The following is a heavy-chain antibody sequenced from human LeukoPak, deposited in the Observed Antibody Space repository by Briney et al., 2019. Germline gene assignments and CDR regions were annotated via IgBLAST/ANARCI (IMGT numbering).Heavy chain of an antibody. CDR2: ISAYNGNT. V-gene: IGHV1-18*01. CDR3: ARGSEVGATLGLSYFDY. D-gene: IGHD1-26*01. J-gene: IGHJ4*02. CDR1: GYTFTSYG. Sequence: ASVKVSCKASGYTFTSYGISWVRQAPGQGLEWMGWISAYNGNTNYAQKLQGRVTMTTDTSTSTAYMELRSPRSDDTAVYYCARGSEVGATLGLSYFDYWGQGTLVTVSS.